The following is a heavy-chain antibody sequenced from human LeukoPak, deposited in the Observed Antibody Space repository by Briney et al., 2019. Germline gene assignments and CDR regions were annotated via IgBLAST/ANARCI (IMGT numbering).Heavy chain of an antibody. Sequence: SETLSLTCTVSGGSISSYYWSWIRQPPGKGLEWIGYIYYSGSTNYNPSLKSRVTISVDTSENHFSLKLSSMTAADTAVYYCARDRHSSGYYYGMDVWGQGTTVTVSS. CDR1: GGSISSYY. D-gene: IGHD6-19*01. J-gene: IGHJ6*02. CDR2: IYYSGST. V-gene: IGHV4-59*01. CDR3: ARDRHSSGYYYGMDV.